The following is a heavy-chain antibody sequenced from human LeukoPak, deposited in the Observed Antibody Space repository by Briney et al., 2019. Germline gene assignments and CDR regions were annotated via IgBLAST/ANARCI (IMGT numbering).Heavy chain of an antibody. D-gene: IGHD6-6*01. CDR3: ARDSGDSSSSAYIDY. CDR2: ISYDGSNK. CDR1: GFTFSSYA. J-gene: IGHJ4*02. V-gene: IGHV3-30-3*01. Sequence: GGSLRLSCAASGFTFSSYAMHWVRQAPGKGLEWVAVISYDGSNKYYADSVKGRFTISRDNSKNTLYLQMNSLRAEDTAVYYCARDSGDSSSSAYIDYWGQGTLVTISS.